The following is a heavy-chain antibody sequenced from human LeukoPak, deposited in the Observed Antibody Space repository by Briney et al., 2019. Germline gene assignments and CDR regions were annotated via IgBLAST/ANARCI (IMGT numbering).Heavy chain of an antibody. V-gene: IGHV3-21*01. CDR3: TRKGSQWDFLVDY. J-gene: IGHJ4*02. D-gene: IGHD2/OR15-2a*01. CDR1: GFTFSTFA. Sequence: GGSLRPSCAASGFTFSTFAMIWVRQPPGKGLEWVSSITSSGRYIYYADSVKGRFTISRDNSENSLYLQMDSLTAEDTAVYYCTRKGSQWDFLVDYWGQGTRVAVSP. CDR2: ITSSGRYI.